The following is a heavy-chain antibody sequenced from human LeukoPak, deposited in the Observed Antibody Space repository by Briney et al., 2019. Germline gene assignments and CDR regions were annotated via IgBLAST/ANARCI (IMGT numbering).Heavy chain of an antibody. D-gene: IGHD2-8*02. Sequence: SETLSLTCAVYGGSFSGYYWNWIRQPPGKGLGWIGEINHSGSTNYKSSLKSRVTISVDTSKNQFSMKLYSVTAADTAVYFCARGSGRRYFDYWGQGTLLTVSS. J-gene: IGHJ4*02. CDR1: GGSFSGYY. CDR2: INHSGST. V-gene: IGHV4-34*01. CDR3: ARGSGRRYFDY.